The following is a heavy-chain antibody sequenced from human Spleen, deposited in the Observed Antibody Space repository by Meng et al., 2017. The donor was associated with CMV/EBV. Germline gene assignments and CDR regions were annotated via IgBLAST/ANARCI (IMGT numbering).Heavy chain of an antibody. CDR1: GASIRSYY. V-gene: IGHV4-59*12. J-gene: IGHJ4*02. Sequence: SETLSLTCSVSGASIRSYYWSWIRQSPGKGLEWIGQIYHSGTINYNPSLWSRVTISVDTSTNQFSLKLSSVTAADTAVYYCARCPVIPTAIDYWGQGALVTVSS. D-gene: IGHD2-2*01. CDR2: IYHSGTI. CDR3: ARCPVIPTAIDY.